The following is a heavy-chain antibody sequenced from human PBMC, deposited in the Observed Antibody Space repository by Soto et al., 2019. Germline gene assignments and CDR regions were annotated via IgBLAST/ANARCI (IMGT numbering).Heavy chain of an antibody. CDR2: MNPNSGNT. CDR1: GYTFTSYD. J-gene: IGHJ6*03. D-gene: IGHD3-16*01. V-gene: IGHV1-8*01. CDR3: ARGRSGETKVKTYYYYYRDV. Sequence: GASVKVSCKASGYTFTSYDINWVRQATGQGLEWMGWMNPNSGNTGYAQKFQGRVTMTRNTSISTAYMELSSLRSEDTAVYYCARGRSGETKVKTYYYYYRDVGGKGTT.